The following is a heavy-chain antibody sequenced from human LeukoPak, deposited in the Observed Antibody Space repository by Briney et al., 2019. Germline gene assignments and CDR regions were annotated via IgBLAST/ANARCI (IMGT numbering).Heavy chain of an antibody. CDR1: GGSISSYY. V-gene: IGHV4-59*08. CDR2: IYYSRST. J-gene: IGHJ4*02. Sequence: ASETLSLTCTVSGGSISSYYWSWIRQPPGKGLEWIGYIYYSRSTNYNPPLKSRVTISVDTSKNQFSLKLSSVTAADTAVYYCARGKAFDYWGQGTLVTVSS. CDR3: ARGKAFDY.